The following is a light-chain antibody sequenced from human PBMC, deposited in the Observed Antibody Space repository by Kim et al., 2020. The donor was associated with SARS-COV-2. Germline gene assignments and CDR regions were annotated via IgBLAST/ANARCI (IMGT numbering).Light chain of an antibody. V-gene: IGKV4-1*01. J-gene: IGKJ1*01. CDR1: QSLLHSSNNKNY. CDR3: QQYYSSLWT. CDR2: WAS. Sequence: DIVMTQSPDSLAVSLGERATINCKSSQSLLHSSNNKNYLAWYQQKPGQPPNLLIYWASTRESGVPDRFSGSGSGTDFTLTISNLQAEDVAVYYCQQYYSSLWTFGQGTKLEIK.